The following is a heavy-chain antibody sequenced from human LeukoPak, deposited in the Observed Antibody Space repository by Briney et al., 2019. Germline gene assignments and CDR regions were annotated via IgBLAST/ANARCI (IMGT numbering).Heavy chain of an antibody. V-gene: IGHV3-30*02. CDR1: GFSFSSYG. CDR3: ARDHYCSSTSCYYSDFGGYDPPRGRYYYYYMDV. CDR2: IRYDGSNK. D-gene: IGHD2-2*01. J-gene: IGHJ6*03. Sequence: PGGSLRLSCAASGFSFSSYGMHWVRQAPGKGLEWVAFIRYDGSNKYHADSVKGRFTISRDDSKNTLYLQMSSLRAEGTAVYYCARDHYCSSTSCYYSDFGGYDPPRGRYYYYYMDVWGKGTTVTVSS.